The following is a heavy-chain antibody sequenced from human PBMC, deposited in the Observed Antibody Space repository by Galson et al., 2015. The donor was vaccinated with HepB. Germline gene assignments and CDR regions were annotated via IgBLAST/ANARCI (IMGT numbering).Heavy chain of an antibody. CDR1: GDSVSSNSAA. Sequence: CAISGDSVSSNSAAWNWIRQSPSRGLEWLGRTYYRSKWYNDYAVSVKSRITINPDTSKNQFSLQLNSVTPEDTAVYYCAKGEDGGLLHPFDYWGQGTLVTVSS. CDR3: AKGEDGGLLHPFDY. D-gene: IGHD3-10*01. J-gene: IGHJ4*02. CDR2: TYYRSKWYN. V-gene: IGHV6-1*01.